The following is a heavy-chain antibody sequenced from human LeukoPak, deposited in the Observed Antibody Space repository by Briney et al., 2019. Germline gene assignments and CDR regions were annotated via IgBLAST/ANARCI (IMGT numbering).Heavy chain of an antibody. CDR3: ARDAVMGATPFYFDP. Sequence: PGGSLRLSCTASGFIFTSYGMNWVRQAPGKGLEWVSCISSSGSNIFYADSVKGRFTISRDQAKDSVFLQMNSLRAEDTALYFCARDAVMGATPFYFDPWRQGALATVPS. J-gene: IGHJ4*02. V-gene: IGHV3-21*04. CDR1: GFIFTSYG. CDR2: ISSSGSNI. D-gene: IGHD2-15*01.